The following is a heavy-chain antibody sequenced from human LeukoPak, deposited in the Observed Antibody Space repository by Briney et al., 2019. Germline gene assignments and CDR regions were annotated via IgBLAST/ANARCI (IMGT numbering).Heavy chain of an antibody. J-gene: IGHJ3*02. CDR2: INPSGGST. CDR3: ASPITVAGPFDAFDI. V-gene: IGHV1-46*01. CDR1: GYSFTGYY. D-gene: IGHD6-19*01. Sequence: ASVKVSCKASGYSFTGYYMHWVRQAPGQGLEWMGIINPSGGSTSYAQRFQGRVTMTRDMSTSTVYMELSSLRSEDTAVYYCASPITVAGPFDAFDIWGQGTMVTVSS.